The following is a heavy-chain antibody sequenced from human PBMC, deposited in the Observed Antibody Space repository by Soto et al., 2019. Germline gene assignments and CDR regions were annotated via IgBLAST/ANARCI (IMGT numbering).Heavy chain of an antibody. CDR3: ARVRDGEY. CDR1: GYGFTTYG. D-gene: IGHD3-10*01. CDR2: ISAHNVKT. Sequence: QVHLVQSGAEVKKPGASVKVSCKGSGYGFTTYGITCVRQAPGQGLEWMAWISAHNVKTDYAQNLHGSVTVTRDTSPSTAYMEVRRLRSNNTTVYDCARVRDGEYWCQGALVTLSS. J-gene: IGHJ4*02. V-gene: IGHV1-18*01.